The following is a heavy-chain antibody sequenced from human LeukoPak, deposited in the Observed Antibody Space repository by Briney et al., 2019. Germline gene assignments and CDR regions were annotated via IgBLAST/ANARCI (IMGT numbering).Heavy chain of an antibody. CDR3: AREGGFYRPLDY. V-gene: IGHV4-4*02. Sequence: SETLSLTCGVSGGSVASTNWWTWVRQPPGKGLEWIGEVHLDGTTNYNPSLKSRLTMSVDLSENHISLTLTSVTAADTAVYYCAREGGFYRPLDYLGQGTLVTVSS. D-gene: IGHD3-3*01. CDR1: GGSVASTNW. J-gene: IGHJ4*02. CDR2: VHLDGTT.